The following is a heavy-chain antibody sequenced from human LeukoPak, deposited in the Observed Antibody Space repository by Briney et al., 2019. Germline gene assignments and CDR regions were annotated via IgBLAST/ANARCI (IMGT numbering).Heavy chain of an antibody. V-gene: IGHV2-5*01. CDR3: AHRRLGGWYGSADLDY. CDR1: GFSLSTSGVG. Sequence: SGPTLVKPTQTLTLTCTFSGFSLSTSGVGVGWIRQPPGKAREWLALIYWNDDKRYSPSLKSRLTITKDTSKNQVVLTMTNMDPVDTATYYGAHRRLGGWYGSADLDYWGQGTLVTVSS. J-gene: IGHJ4*02. D-gene: IGHD6-19*01. CDR2: IYWNDDK.